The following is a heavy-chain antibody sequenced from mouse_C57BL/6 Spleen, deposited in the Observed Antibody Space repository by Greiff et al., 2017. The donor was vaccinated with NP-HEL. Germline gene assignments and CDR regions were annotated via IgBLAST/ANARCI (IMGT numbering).Heavy chain of an antibody. Sequence: VQLQESGAELVKPGASVKISCKASGYAFSSYWMNWVKQRPGKGLEWIGQIYPGDGVTNYNGKFKGKATLTADKSSSTAYMQLSSLTSEDSAVYFCAKYGSSYWYFDVWGTGTTVTVSS. V-gene: IGHV1-80*01. D-gene: IGHD2-10*02. CDR3: AKYGSSYWYFDV. J-gene: IGHJ1*03. CDR2: IYPGDGVT. CDR1: GYAFSSYW.